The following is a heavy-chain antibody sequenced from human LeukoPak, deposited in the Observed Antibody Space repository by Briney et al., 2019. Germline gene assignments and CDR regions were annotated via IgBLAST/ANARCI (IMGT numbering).Heavy chain of an antibody. J-gene: IGHJ4*02. Sequence: PGGSLRLSCAASGFTLSSYAMSWVRQAPGKGLEWVSGISGSGGSTYYADSVKGRFTISRDNSKNTLYLQMNSLRAEDTAVYYCAKEGTIFWSGYYTYFDYWGQGTLVTVSS. CDR3: AKEGTIFWSGYYTYFDY. D-gene: IGHD3-3*01. V-gene: IGHV3-23*01. CDR2: ISGSGGST. CDR1: GFTLSSYA.